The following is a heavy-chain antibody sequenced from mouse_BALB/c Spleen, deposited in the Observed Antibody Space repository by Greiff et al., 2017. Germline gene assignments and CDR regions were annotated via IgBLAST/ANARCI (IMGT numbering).Heavy chain of an antibody. Sequence: QVQLQQPGAELVKPGASVKLSCKASGYTFTSYYMYWVKQRPGQGLEWIGEINPSNGGTNFNEKFKSKATLTVDKSSSTAYMQLSSLTSEDSAVYYFTRWLLRENAMDYWGQGTSVTVSS. V-gene: IGHV1S81*02. J-gene: IGHJ4*01. D-gene: IGHD2-3*01. CDR3: TRWLLRENAMDY. CDR2: INPSNGGT. CDR1: GYTFTSYY.